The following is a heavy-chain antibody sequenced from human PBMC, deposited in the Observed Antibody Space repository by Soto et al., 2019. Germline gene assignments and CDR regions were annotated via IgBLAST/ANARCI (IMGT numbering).Heavy chain of an antibody. J-gene: IGHJ4*02. CDR2: IYWDDDK. D-gene: IGHD2-8*01. Sequence: QITLKESGPTLVKPTQTLTLTCTFSGFSLFTRGVGVGWIRHPPGKALEWLALIYWDDDKRYSPSLKSRLTITKDTSKKQVVLTMTNMEAVDTATYYCTHSESALNDYWGQGTLVTVSS. V-gene: IGHV2-5*02. CDR1: GFSLFTRGVG. CDR3: THSESALNDY.